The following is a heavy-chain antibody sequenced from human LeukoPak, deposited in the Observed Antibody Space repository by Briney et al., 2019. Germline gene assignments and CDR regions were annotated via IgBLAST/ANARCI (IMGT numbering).Heavy chain of an antibody. V-gene: IGHV7-4-1*02. J-gene: IGHJ3*02. CDR1: GYTFTSYA. CDR3: ARTIVVITPDRCAFDI. D-gene: IGHD3-22*01. CDR2: INTNTGNP. Sequence: ASVKVSCKASGYTFTSYAMNWVRQAPGQGLEWMGWINTNTGNPTYAQGFTGRFVFSLDTSVGTAYLQISSLKAEDTAVYYCARTIVVITPDRCAFDIWGQGTMVTVSS.